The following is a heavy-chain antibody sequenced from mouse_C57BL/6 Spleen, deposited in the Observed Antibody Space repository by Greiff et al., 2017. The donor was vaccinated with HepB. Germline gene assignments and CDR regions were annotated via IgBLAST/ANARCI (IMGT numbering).Heavy chain of an antibody. V-gene: IGHV5-17*01. J-gene: IGHJ4*01. Sequence: EVKVVESGGGLVKSGGSLKLSCAASGFTFSDYGMHWVRQAPEKGLERVAYISSGSSTIYYADTVKGRFTISRDNAKNTLFLQMTSLRSEDTAMYYCARYDYDDAMDYWGQGASVTVSS. D-gene: IGHD2-4*01. CDR1: GFTFSDYG. CDR2: ISSGSSTI. CDR3: ARYDYDDAMDY.